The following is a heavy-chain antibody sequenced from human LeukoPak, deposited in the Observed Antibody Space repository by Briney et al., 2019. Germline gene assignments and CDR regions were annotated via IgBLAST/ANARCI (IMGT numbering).Heavy chain of an antibody. CDR2: INPNSGGT. CDR3: ARDILAVAGDY. Sequence: GASVKVSCKASGYTFTGYYMHWVRQAPGQGLEWMGRINPNSGGTNYAQEFQGRVTMTRDTSIGTAYMELSRLRSDDTAVYYCARDILAVAGDYWGQGTLVTVSS. V-gene: IGHV1-2*06. CDR1: GYTFTGYY. D-gene: IGHD6-19*01. J-gene: IGHJ4*02.